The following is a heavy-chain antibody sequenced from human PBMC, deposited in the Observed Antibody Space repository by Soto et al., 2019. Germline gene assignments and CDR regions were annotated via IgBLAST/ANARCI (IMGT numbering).Heavy chain of an antibody. CDR3: ARREIEGPIDC. CDR1: GYSISSSNG. Sequence: SETLSLTCAVSGYSISSSNGWGWIRQPPGKGLEWIGYIYYSGTTYYNPSLKSRVTMSVDTSKNQFSLKLTSVTAVDTAVYYCARREIEGPIDCWGQGTLVTVSS. D-gene: IGHD1-26*01. V-gene: IGHV4-28*01. CDR2: IYYSGTT. J-gene: IGHJ4*02.